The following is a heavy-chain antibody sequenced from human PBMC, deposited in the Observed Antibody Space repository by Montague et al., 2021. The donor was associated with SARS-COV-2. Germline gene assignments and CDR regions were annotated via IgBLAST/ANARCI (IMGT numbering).Heavy chain of an antibody. CDR1: TDSFSGYY. D-gene: IGHD3-3*01. J-gene: IGHJ5*02. CDR3: ARGADYDFWSGFLRYKWFGP. V-gene: IGHV4-34*01. Sequence: SETLSLTCAVYTDSFSGYYWSWIRQSPGKGLEWIGEITHSGSTNHNPSLLSRVTISVDKSKKQVSLKLRSLTAADTAVYYCARGADYDFWSGFLRYKWFGPWGQGTPVIVSS. CDR2: ITHSGST.